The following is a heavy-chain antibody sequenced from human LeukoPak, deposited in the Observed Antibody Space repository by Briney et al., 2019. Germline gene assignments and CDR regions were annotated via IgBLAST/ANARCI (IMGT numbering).Heavy chain of an antibody. Sequence: ASVKVSCKASGYTFTGYYMHWVRQAPGQGPEWMGWINPNSGGTNYAQKFQGRVTMTRDTSISTAYMELSRLRSDDTAVYYCARDPAYCGGDCYIWFDPWGQGTLVTVSS. J-gene: IGHJ5*02. V-gene: IGHV1-2*02. CDR1: GYTFTGYY. CDR2: INPNSGGT. CDR3: ARDPAYCGGDCYIWFDP. D-gene: IGHD2-21*01.